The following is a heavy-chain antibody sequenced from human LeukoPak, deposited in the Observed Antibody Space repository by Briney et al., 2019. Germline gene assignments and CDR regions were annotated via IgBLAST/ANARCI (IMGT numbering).Heavy chain of an antibody. D-gene: IGHD4-17*01. Sequence: ASVKVSCKAFGYTFTGYYIHWVRHAPGQGLEWMGWINPNRGGTNYAQKFQGRVTMTRDTSISTAYMELSRLRSDDAAVYYCARVPANTATTNFDHWGQGTLVTVSS. CDR3: ARVPANTATTNFDH. J-gene: IGHJ4*02. CDR1: GYTFTGYY. V-gene: IGHV1-2*02. CDR2: INPNRGGT.